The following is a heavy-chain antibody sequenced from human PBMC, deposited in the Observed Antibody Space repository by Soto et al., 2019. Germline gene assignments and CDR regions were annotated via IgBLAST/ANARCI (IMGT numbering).Heavy chain of an antibody. CDR3: ATLPPRIEVTVLPIPT. CDR1: GGSFSGYY. CDR2: INHSGST. J-gene: IGHJ5*02. Sequence: SETLSLTCAAYGGSFSGYYWTWIRQPPGTGLEWIGEINHSGSTNYSPSLKSRVTISVDTSKNQFSLTLKYVTAADTAVYYCATLPPRIEVTVLPIPTWGQGTLVPVSS. V-gene: IGHV4-34*01. D-gene: IGHD2-15*01.